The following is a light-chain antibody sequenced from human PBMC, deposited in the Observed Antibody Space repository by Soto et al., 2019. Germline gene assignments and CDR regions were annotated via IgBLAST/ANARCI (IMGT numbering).Light chain of an antibody. V-gene: IGLV2-14*03. Sequence: LTQPASVSGSPGQSITISCSGTSSDIGSYNHVAWYQQFPGKSPKLMIYAVSDRPPGVSDRFSSSKSGITASLTISGLQTEDEADYYCISYTDRQSYLFGTGTKVTVL. CDR1: SSDIGSYNH. CDR2: AVS. J-gene: IGLJ1*01. CDR3: ISYTDRQSYL.